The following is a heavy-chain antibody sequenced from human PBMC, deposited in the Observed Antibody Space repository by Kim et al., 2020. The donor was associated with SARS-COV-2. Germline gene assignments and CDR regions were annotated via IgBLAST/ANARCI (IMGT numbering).Heavy chain of an antibody. CDR2: IYYSGST. Sequence: SETLSLTCTVSGGSISSYYWSWIRQPPGKGLEWIGYIYYSGSTNYNPSLKSRVTISVDTSKNQFSLRLSSVTAADTAVYYCARHSSISAGRYYYYYMDVWGKGTTVTVSS. J-gene: IGHJ6*03. CDR3: ARHSSISAGRYYYYYMDV. D-gene: IGHD6-19*01. CDR1: GGSISSYY. V-gene: IGHV4-59*08.